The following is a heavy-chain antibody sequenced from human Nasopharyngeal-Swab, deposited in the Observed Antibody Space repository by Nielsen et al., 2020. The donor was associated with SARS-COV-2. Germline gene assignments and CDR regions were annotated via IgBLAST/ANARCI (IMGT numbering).Heavy chain of an antibody. D-gene: IGHD5-12*01. Sequence: GGSLRLSCAASGFTFSSYAMYWVRQAPGKGLEWVAIISYDGSNKYYADSVKGRFTISRDNSKNTLYLQMNSLRAEDTAVYYCARDPDVDIVATDAIDIWGQGTMVTVSS. CDR1: GFTFSSYA. CDR2: ISYDGSNK. J-gene: IGHJ3*02. CDR3: ARDPDVDIVATDAIDI. V-gene: IGHV3-30-3*01.